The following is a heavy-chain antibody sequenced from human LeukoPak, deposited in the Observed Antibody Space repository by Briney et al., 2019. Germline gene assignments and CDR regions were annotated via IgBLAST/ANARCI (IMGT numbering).Heavy chain of an antibody. CDR2: MSHDGSNI. CDR1: GFTFSNYV. Sequence: PGGSLRLSCASSGFTFSNYVLYWVRQAPSKGLEWVAGMSHDGSNIYYADPVKGRFTVSRDNSKNTLYLQMNSLRVEDTAVYSCARESFGDYYFDYWGQGTLVTVSS. V-gene: IGHV3-30*14. D-gene: IGHD4-17*01. J-gene: IGHJ4*02. CDR3: ARESFGDYYFDY.